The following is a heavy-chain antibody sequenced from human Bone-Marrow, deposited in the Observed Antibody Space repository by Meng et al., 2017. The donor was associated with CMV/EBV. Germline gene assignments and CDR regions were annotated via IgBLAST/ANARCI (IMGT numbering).Heavy chain of an antibody. J-gene: IGHJ5*02. CDR2: IIPIFGTA. CDR1: GGTFSSYA. Sequence: SVKVSCKASGGTFSSYAISWVRQAPGQGLEWMGGIIPIFGTANYAQKFQGRVTITTDESTSTAYMELSSLRSEDTAVYYCARGSQLFGYCSSTSCYKINWFDPWGQGTLVTFSS. V-gene: IGHV1-69*05. CDR3: ARGSQLFGYCSSTSCYKINWFDP. D-gene: IGHD2-2*02.